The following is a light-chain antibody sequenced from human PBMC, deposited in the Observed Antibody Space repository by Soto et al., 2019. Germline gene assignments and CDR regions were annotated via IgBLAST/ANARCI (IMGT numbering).Light chain of an antibody. CDR1: QSVSDN. CDR2: GAS. Sequence: EIVMTQSPATLSVSPGERATLSCRASQSVSDNLAWYQQKPGQAPRLLIYGASTRATGIPARFSGSGSETEFTLTISSLRSEDFAVYFCQHYDSWPPLFGPGTKVDLK. CDR3: QHYDSWPPL. V-gene: IGKV3-15*01. J-gene: IGKJ3*01.